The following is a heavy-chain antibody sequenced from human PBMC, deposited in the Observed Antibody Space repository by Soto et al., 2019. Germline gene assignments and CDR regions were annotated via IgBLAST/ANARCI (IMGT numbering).Heavy chain of an antibody. J-gene: IGHJ4*02. CDR3: ARVGLGDLDFDY. CDR2: IYYSVST. D-gene: IGHD3-10*01. CDR1: GGSPSRFY. V-gene: IGHV4-59*01. Sequence: ASEDLSLPCTVSGGSPSRFYQSLIRQPPGMGLEWIGYIYYSVSTNYNPSLKSRVTISVDTSKNQFSLKLSSVTAADTAVYYCARVGLGDLDFDYWGQGTLVTVSS.